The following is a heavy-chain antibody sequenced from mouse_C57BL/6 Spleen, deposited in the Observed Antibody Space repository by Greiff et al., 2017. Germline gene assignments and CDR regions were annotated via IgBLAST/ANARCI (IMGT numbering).Heavy chain of an antibody. CDR1: GYTFTSYW. D-gene: IGHD1-1*01. J-gene: IGHJ4*01. V-gene: IGHV1-69*01. CDR3: ARGNCGRDAMDY. CDR2: IDPSDSYT. Sequence: QVQLQQPGAELVMPGASVKLSCKASGYTFTSYWMHWVKQRPGQGLEWIGEIDPSDSYTNYNQKFKGKSTLTVDKSSSTAYMQLSSLTSEDSAVYYCARGNCGRDAMDYWGQGTSVTVSS.